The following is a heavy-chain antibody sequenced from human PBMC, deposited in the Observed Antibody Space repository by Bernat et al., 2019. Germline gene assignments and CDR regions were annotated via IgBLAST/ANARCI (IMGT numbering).Heavy chain of an antibody. J-gene: IGHJ4*02. CDR2: IRNKAYDGTT. CDR3: TRGGDRVTRPDY. V-gene: IGHV3-49*04. Sequence: EVQLVESGGGLVQPGRSLRLSCTTSGFTLGDYAMTWVRQAPGKGLEWVGFIRNKAYDGTTEYAASVEGRFTISRDDSKSIAYLQMDSLKTEDTAVYYCTRGGDRVTRPDYWGQGTQVTVSS. D-gene: IGHD1-26*01. CDR1: GFTLGDYA.